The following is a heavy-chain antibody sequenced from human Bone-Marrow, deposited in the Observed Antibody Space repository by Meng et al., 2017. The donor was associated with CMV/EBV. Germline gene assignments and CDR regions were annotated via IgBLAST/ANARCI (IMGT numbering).Heavy chain of an antibody. CDR2: IRSKAYGGTT. D-gene: IGHD3-10*01. CDR3: ARDSMKGGGFDY. V-gene: IGHV3-49*04. J-gene: IGHJ4*02. Sequence: GESLKISCTASGFTFGDYAMTWVRQAPGKGLEWVGFIRSKAYGGTTEYAASVKGRFTISRDDSKSIAYLQMNSLKTEDTAVYYCARDSMKGGGFDYWGQGTLVTVSS. CDR1: GFTFGDYA.